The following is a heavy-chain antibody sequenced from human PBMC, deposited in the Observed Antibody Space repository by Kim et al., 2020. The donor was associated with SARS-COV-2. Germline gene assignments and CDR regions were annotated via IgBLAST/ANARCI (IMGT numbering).Heavy chain of an antibody. J-gene: IGHJ4*02. Sequence: YAQKVQGRVTITADKSTSTAYMELSSLRSEDTAVYYCASRDGYNYIIDYWGQGTLVTVSS. V-gene: IGHV1-69*02. CDR3: ASRDGYNYIIDY. D-gene: IGHD5-12*01.